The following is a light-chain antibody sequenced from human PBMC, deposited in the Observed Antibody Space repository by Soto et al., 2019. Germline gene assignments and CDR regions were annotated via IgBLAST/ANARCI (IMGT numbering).Light chain of an antibody. CDR3: SSYTSRNTLV. CDR2: DVY. CDR1: SSDVGDYNS. J-gene: IGLJ1*01. Sequence: QSALTQPASVSGSPGQSITISCTGSSSDVGDYNSVSWYQEHPGKAPKLLIYDVYNRPSGVSDRFSASKSGNTASLTISGLQTEDEADYSCSSYTSRNTLVFGTGTKVTVL. V-gene: IGLV2-14*03.